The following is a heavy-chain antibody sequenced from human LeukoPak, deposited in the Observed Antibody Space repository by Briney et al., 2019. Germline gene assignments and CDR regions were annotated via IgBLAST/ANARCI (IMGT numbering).Heavy chain of an antibody. J-gene: IGHJ4*02. CDR2: IKSKTDGGTT. V-gene: IGHV3-15*01. CDR1: GFTFSNAW. Sequence: TGGSLRLSCAASGFTFSNAWMSWVRQAPGKGLEWVGRIKSKTDGGTTDYAAPVKGRFTISRDDSKNTLYLQMNSLKTEDTAVYYCITDDILTGYPMDYWGQGTLVTVSS. D-gene: IGHD3-9*01. CDR3: ITDDILTGYPMDY.